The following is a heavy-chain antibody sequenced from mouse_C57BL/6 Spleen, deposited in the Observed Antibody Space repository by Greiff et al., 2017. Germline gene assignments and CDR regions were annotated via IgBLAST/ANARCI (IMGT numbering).Heavy chain of an antibody. Sequence: QVQLKQSGAELARPGASVKLSCKASGYTFTSYGISWVKQRTGQGLEWIGEIYPRSGNTYYNEKFKGKATLTADKSSSTAYMELRSLTSEDSAVYFCAREGGLRRVFDYWGQGTTLTVSS. CDR2: IYPRSGNT. J-gene: IGHJ2*01. CDR3: AREGGLRRVFDY. V-gene: IGHV1-81*01. D-gene: IGHD2-4*01. CDR1: GYTFTSYG.